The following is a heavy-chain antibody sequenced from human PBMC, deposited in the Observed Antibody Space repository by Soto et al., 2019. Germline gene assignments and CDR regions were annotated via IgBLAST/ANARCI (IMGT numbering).Heavy chain of an antibody. J-gene: IGHJ2*01. CDR1: GGSTYSSSFY. Sequence: QLQLQESGPGLVTPSETLSLTCSVSGGSTYSSSFYWGWIRLPPGKGLEWIGNIYYNGNTYYSPSLESRVSISLDTSRNQFSLTLTSVNSAYTAVYFCARLKIEIAGGFDLWGRGTLVSVSS. CDR3: ARLKIEIAGGFDL. CDR2: IYYNGNT. V-gene: IGHV4-39*01. D-gene: IGHD3-10*01.